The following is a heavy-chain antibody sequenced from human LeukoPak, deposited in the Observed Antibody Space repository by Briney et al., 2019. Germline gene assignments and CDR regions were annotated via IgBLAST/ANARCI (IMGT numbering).Heavy chain of an antibody. CDR1: GFTFSSYA. J-gene: IGHJ4*02. D-gene: IGHD3-22*01. Sequence: PGGSLRLSCAASGFTFSSYAMGWVRQAPGKGLEWVSAISGSGGSTYYADSVKGRFTISRDNSKNTLYLQMNSLRAEDTAVYYCAKGITMIVVVTLNYWGQGTLVTVSS. V-gene: IGHV3-23*01. CDR3: AKGITMIVVVTLNY. CDR2: ISGSGGST.